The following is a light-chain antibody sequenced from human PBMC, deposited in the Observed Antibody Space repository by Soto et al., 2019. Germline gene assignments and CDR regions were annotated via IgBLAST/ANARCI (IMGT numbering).Light chain of an antibody. CDR3: QQRTNGPVT. J-gene: IGKJ5*01. Sequence: EIVLTQSPATLSLSPGERATLSCRASQSVSTDLAWYQQKPGQAPRLLIYDASNSAIGIPARFSGSGSGTDFTLTISSLEAEDFAVYYCQQRTNGPVTFGQGTRLEIK. CDR1: QSVSTD. CDR2: DAS. V-gene: IGKV3-11*01.